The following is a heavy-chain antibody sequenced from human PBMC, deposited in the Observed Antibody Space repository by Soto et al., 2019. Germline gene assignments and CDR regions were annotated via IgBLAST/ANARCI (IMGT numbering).Heavy chain of an antibody. CDR3: AFGICNQYYFDY. V-gene: IGHV3-33*01. CDR2: FWYDASGQ. J-gene: IGHJ4*02. Sequence: QVQLVESGGSVVQPGGSLRLSCATSGFTFTRYTMHWVRQAPGKGLEWVATFWYDASGQKYADSVKGRFTISRNPSTSTVYLHMESLPPEDTALHYCAFGICNQYYFDYWGQEILVTVSS. D-gene: IGHD3-10*01. CDR1: GFTFTRYT.